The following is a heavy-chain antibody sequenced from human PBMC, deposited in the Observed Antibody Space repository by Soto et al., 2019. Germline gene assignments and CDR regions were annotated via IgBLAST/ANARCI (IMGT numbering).Heavy chain of an antibody. CDR1: GGSISSYY. V-gene: IGHV4-59*01. J-gene: IGHJ6*03. CDR2: IYYSGST. Sequence: SETLSLTCTVSGGSISSYYWSWIRQPPGKGLEWIGYIYYSGSTNYNPSLKSRDTISVDTSKNQFSLKLSSVTAADTAVYYCARGARYCSGGSCYSYYYYMDVWGKGTTVTVSS. CDR3: ARGARYCSGGSCYSYYYYMDV. D-gene: IGHD2-15*01.